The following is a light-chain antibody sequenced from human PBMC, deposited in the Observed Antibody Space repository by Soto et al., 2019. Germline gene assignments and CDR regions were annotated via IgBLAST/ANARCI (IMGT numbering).Light chain of an antibody. Sequence: QSVLTQPASVSGSPGQSITISCTGTSSDVGGHDFVSWYQQHPGKAPKVMIYDVDTRPSGVSNRFSGSKSGNTASLTISGLQAEDEATYYCSSYKSRSSTNTLTWVFGGGPKLTVL. V-gene: IGLV2-14*01. CDR1: SSDVGGHDF. J-gene: IGLJ3*02. CDR3: SSYKSRSSTNTLTWV. CDR2: DVD.